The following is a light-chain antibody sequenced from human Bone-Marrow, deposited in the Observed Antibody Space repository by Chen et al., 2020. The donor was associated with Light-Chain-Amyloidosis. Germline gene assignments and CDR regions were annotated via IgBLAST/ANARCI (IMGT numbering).Light chain of an antibody. CDR1: IIGTFNL. CDR3: CSYGGYSTFV. J-gene: IGLJ2*01. V-gene: IGLV2-23*03. Sequence: QSALTQPAPVSGSPGRSIPISCTGTIIGTFNLVSWDQQNPGNAPKLLFYEGSRRPSEVSDRFSGSTSGNTASLTISGLQTDDEADYYCCSYGGYSTFVFGGGTKLTVL. CDR2: EGS.